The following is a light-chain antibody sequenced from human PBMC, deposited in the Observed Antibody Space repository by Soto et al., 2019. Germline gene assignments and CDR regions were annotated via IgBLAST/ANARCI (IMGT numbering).Light chain of an antibody. J-gene: IGKJ1*01. V-gene: IGKV1-39*01. CDR3: QQSYDTSWT. Sequence: DIQMTQSPSSLSASVGDSVTITCRASQSISTFLNWYQRQPGKAPKLLIYAASSLQSGVPSRFSGSGSETDFTLTITSLQPEDFASYFCQQSYDTSWTFGRGTKVEIK. CDR2: AAS. CDR1: QSISTF.